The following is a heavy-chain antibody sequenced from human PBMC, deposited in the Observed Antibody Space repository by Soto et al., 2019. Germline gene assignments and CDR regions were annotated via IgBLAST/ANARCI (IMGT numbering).Heavy chain of an antibody. J-gene: IGHJ4*02. CDR1: GYTFTSYG. Sequence: ASVKVSCKASGYTFTSYGISWVRQAPGQGLEWMGWISAYNGNTNYAQKLQGRVTMTTDTSTSTAYMELRSLRSEDTAVYYCARDKAYSSGWYDPFDYWGQGTLVTVSS. CDR3: ARDKAYSSGWYDPFDY. D-gene: IGHD6-19*01. V-gene: IGHV1-18*01. CDR2: ISAYNGNT.